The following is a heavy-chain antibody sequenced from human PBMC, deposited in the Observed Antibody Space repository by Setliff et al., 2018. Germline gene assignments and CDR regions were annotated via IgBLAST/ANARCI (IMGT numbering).Heavy chain of an antibody. CDR1: GASVSGNSYY. Sequence: SETLSLTCTVSGASVSGNSYYWGWIRQPPGKGLEWIGSMYYGGGGSTYYNASLKSRVTISVDTSKNQFSLKLNSVTAADTAVYYCVRTDYSDGRYSMDVWGKGTTVTVSS. CDR3: VRTDYSDGRYSMDV. V-gene: IGHV4-39*07. D-gene: IGHD6-19*01. CDR2: MYYGGGGST. J-gene: IGHJ6*03.